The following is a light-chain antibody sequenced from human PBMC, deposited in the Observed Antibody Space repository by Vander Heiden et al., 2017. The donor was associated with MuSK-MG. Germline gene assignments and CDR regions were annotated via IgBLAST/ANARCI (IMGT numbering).Light chain of an antibody. CDR1: QSINNF. Sequence: DIQMTQSPTSLSAYVGDRVTITCRASQSINNFLIWYQQNPEKAPKVLIYAASNLQSGVPSRFSGSGSGTDFTLTISSLQPEDFATYYCQQSYNFPITFGQGTRLDIK. V-gene: IGKV1-39*01. CDR2: AAS. J-gene: IGKJ5*01. CDR3: QQSYNFPIT.